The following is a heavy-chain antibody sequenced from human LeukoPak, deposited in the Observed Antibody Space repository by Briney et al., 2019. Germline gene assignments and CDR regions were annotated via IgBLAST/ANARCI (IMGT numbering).Heavy chain of an antibody. CDR3: ARHYLPRYYYYGMDV. CDR2: IYYSGST. J-gene: IGHJ6*02. V-gene: IGHV4-59*08. Sequence: SETLSLTCTVSAGSISGYYWSWIRQPPGKGLEWIGYIYYSGSTNYNPSLKSRVTISVDTSKNQFSLKLSSVTAADTAVYYCARHYLPRYYYYGMDVWGQGTTVTVSS. CDR1: AGSISGYY.